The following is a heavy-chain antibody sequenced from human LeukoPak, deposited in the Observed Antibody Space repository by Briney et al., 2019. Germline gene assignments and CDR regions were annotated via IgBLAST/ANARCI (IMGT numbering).Heavy chain of an antibody. J-gene: IGHJ5*02. CDR1: GFTFSSYG. V-gene: IGHV3-30*02. D-gene: IGHD3-10*01. CDR3: AKDFGVRGVDPNWFDP. CDR2: IRYDGSNK. Sequence: GGSLRLSCAASGFTFSSYGMHWVRQAPGKGLEWVAFIRYDGSNKYCADSVKGRFTISRDNSKNTLYLQMNSLRAEDTAVYYCAKDFGVRGVDPNWFDPWGQGTLVTVSS.